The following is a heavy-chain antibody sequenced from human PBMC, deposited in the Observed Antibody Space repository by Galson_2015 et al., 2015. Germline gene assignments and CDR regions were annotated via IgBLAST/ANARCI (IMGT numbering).Heavy chain of an antibody. CDR3: AKKMNYYDSSGYYGGFDY. D-gene: IGHD3-22*01. CDR2: IIPIFGTA. V-gene: IGHV1-69*13. Sequence: SVKVSCKASGGTFSSYAISWVRQAPGQGLEWMGGIIPIFGTANYAQKFQGRVTITADESTSTAYMELNSLRSEDTAVYYCAKKMNYYDSSGYYGGFDYWGQGTLVTVSS. J-gene: IGHJ4*02. CDR1: GGTFSSYA.